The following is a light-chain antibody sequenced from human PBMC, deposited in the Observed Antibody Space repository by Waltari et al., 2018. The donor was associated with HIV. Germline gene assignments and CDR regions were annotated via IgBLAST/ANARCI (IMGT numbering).Light chain of an antibody. J-gene: IGKJ1*01. CDR1: QSVSYNY. Sequence: IVLTQSPDTLSLFPGESATLSCRASQSVSYNYLAGYQQIPGRAPRLPIYDASGRATGIPDRFSGSGSGTNFTLTISRLEPEDFAVYYCQQYTMSPRTFGQGTKVEIK. CDR2: DAS. CDR3: QQYTMSPRT. V-gene: IGKV3-20*01.